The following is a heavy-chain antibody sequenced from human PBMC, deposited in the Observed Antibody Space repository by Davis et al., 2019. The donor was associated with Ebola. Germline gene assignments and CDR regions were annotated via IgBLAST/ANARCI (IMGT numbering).Heavy chain of an antibody. CDR3: ARVSHSSSWYTDNDY. V-gene: IGHV1-2*06. CDR2: INPNSGGT. CDR1: RYTFTGYY. J-gene: IGHJ4*02. Sequence: AASVKVSCKASRYTFTGYYMHWVRQAPGQGLEWMGRINPNSGGTNYAQKFQGRVTMTRDTSISTAYMELSRLRSDDTAVYYCARVSHSSSWYTDNDYWGQGTLVTVSS. D-gene: IGHD6-13*01.